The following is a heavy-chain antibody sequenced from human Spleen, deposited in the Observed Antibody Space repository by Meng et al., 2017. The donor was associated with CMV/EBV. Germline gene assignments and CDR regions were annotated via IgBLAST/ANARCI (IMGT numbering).Heavy chain of an antibody. CDR1: YS. V-gene: IGHV3-21*01. CDR2: ISSSSSYI. D-gene: IGHD4-23*01. Sequence: YSMNWVRQAPGKGLEWVSSISSSSSYIYYADSVKGRFTISRDNAKNSLYLQMNSLRAEDTAVYYCARVKLRTTVVTNPSYYYYGMDVWGQGTTVTVSS. J-gene: IGHJ6*02. CDR3: ARVKLRTTVVTNPSYYYYGMDV.